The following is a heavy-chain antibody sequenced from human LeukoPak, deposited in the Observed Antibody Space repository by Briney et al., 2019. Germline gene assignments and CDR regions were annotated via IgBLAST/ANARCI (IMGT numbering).Heavy chain of an antibody. CDR2: IGSSGSGI. J-gene: IGHJ4*02. Sequence: PGGSLRLSCAASGFTFSTYEMNWVRQAPGKGLEWLSYIGSSGSGIHYADSVKGRFTISRDNAKKSLYLQMNSLRAEDTAVYYCARDRRKYYSDSSDYRPLDYWGQGTLVTVSS. V-gene: IGHV3-48*03. CDR1: GFTFSTYE. CDR3: ARDRRKYYSDSSDYRPLDY. D-gene: IGHD3-22*01.